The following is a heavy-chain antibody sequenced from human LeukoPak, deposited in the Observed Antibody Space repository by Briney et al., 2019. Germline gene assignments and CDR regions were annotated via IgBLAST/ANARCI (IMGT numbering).Heavy chain of an antibody. CDR3: ALQRTQRQQLLVY. V-gene: IGHV3-23*01. D-gene: IGHD6-13*01. CDR1: GFTFSSYA. CDR2: ISGSGGDT. J-gene: IGHJ4*02. Sequence: GGSLRLSCAASGFTFSSYAMTWVRQAPGKGLEWVSTISGSGGDTYYTDSVKGRFTISRDNSKNTLYLQLNTLRAEDTAVYYCALQRTQRQQLLVYWGQGTVVTVSS.